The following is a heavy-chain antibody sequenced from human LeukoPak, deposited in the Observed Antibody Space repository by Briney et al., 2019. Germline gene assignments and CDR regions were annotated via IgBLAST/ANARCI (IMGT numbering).Heavy chain of an antibody. V-gene: IGHV1-2*02. J-gene: IGHJ4*02. CDR2: INPDSGFT. CDR1: GYSFTDDY. CDR3: APTPEAYTSNWNV. D-gene: IGHD1-1*01. Sequence: ASVKVSCKTSGYSFTDDYVQWVRQAPGQGLEWMGWINPDSGFTNYAQKFQGRFTMTRDTSISTAYMEVRRLRPDDTAVYYCAPTPEAYTSNWNVWGQGTLVTVSS.